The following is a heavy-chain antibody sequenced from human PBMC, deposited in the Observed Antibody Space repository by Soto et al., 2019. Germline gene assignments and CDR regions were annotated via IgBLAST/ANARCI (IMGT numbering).Heavy chain of an antibody. CDR1: GFTFSSYA. V-gene: IGHV3-30-3*01. CDR3: ARGGLSWYSSSPLDY. Sequence: QVQLVESGGGVVQPGRSLRLSCAASGFTFSSYAMHWVRQAPGKGLEWVAVISYDGGNKYYADSVKGRFTISRDNSKNTLSLQMNSLRAEDTTAVYYCARGGLSWYSSSPLDYWGQGTLVTVSS. CDR2: ISYDGGNK. J-gene: IGHJ4*02. D-gene: IGHD6-13*01.